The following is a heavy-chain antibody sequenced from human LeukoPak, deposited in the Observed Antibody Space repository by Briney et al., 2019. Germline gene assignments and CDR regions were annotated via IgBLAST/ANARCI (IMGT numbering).Heavy chain of an antibody. CDR3: ASENYYDSSGYYYFDN. Sequence: PSETLSLTCTVSGGSISSYYWSWIRQPPGKGLEWIGYIYYSGSTNCNPSLKSRVTISVDTSKNQFSLKLSSVTAADTAVYYCASENYYDSSGYYYFDNWGQGTLVTVSS. J-gene: IGHJ4*02. D-gene: IGHD3-22*01. CDR1: GGSISSYY. V-gene: IGHV4-59*01. CDR2: IYYSGST.